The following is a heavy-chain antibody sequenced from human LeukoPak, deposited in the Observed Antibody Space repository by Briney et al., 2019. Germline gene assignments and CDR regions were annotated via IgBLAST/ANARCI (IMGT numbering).Heavy chain of an antibody. Sequence: SETLSLTCTVSGGSISSSSYYWGWTRQPPGKGLEWIGSIYYSGSTYYNPSLKSRVTISVDTSKNQFSLKLSSVTAADTAVYYCARHTYYYDSSGYYLDAFDIWGQGTMVTVSS. CDR3: ARHTYYYDSSGYYLDAFDI. CDR1: GGSISSSSYY. V-gene: IGHV4-39*01. J-gene: IGHJ3*02. CDR2: IYYSGST. D-gene: IGHD3-22*01.